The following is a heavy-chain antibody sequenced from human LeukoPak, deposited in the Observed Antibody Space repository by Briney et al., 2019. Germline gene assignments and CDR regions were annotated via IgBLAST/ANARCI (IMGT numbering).Heavy chain of an antibody. V-gene: IGHV5-51*01. J-gene: IGHJ4*02. CDR1: GYSFTSYW. Sequence: GESLKISCKGSGYSFTSYWIGWVRQMARRGLEWMGIIYPGDSDTRYSPSFQGQVTISADKSISTAYLQWSSLKASDTAMYYCARRGYYGSGSYHIFDYWGQGTQVTVSS. D-gene: IGHD3-10*01. CDR3: ARRGYYGSGSYHIFDY. CDR2: IYPGDSDT.